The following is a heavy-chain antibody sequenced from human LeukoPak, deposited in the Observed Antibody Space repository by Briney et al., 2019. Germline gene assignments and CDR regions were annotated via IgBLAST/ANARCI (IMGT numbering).Heavy chain of an antibody. V-gene: IGHV3-21*01. CDR2: ISTSSYI. J-gene: IGHJ4*02. Sequence: KAGGSLRLSCAAFGFTFSTYDMNWVRQAPGKGLEWVSSISTSSYIYYADSVKGRFTISRDNSKNTLYLQMNSLRAEDTAVYYCVRDDDRPDNGLDYWGQGTLVTVSS. CDR3: VRDDDRPDNGLDY. D-gene: IGHD3-22*01. CDR1: GFTFSTYD.